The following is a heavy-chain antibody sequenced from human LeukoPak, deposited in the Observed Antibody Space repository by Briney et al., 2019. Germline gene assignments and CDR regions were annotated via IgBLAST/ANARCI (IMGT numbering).Heavy chain of an antibody. V-gene: IGHV4-30-4*01. Sequence: SQTLPLTCTVSDGSLSSGDYYWSWIRQPPGKGLEWIGYIYYSGSTYYNPSLKSRVTISVDTSKNQFSLKLSSVTAADTAVYYCARAKAMAFPALDYWGQGTLVTVSS. CDR1: DGSLSSGDYY. CDR2: IYYSGST. J-gene: IGHJ4*02. D-gene: IGHD5-18*01. CDR3: ARAKAMAFPALDY.